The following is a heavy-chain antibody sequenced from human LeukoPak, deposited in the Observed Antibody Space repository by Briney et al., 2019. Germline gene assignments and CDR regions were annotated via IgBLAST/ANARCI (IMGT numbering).Heavy chain of an antibody. D-gene: IGHD3-22*01. J-gene: IGHJ5*02. CDR3: ARDRGGSSGCSLFDP. CDR1: GGSISSSNW. V-gene: IGHV4-4*02. CDR2: IYHSGST. Sequence: SETLSLTCAVSGGSISSSNWWSWVRQPPGKGLEWIGEIYHSGSTNYNPSLKSRVTISVDKSKNQFSLKLSSVTAADTAVYYCARDRGGSSGCSLFDPWGQGTLVTVSS.